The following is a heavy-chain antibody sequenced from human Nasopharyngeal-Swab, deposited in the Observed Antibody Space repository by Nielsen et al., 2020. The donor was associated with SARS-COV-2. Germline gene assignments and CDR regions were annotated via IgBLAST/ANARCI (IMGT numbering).Heavy chain of an antibody. CDR3: ARDWSTIFGVIIRGGMDV. V-gene: IGHV3-7*01. D-gene: IGHD3-3*01. J-gene: IGHJ6*02. CDR1: GFSFSTYW. Sequence: GGSLRLSCAASGFSFSTYWMSWVRQAPGKGLEWVANIKQDGSETYYVDSVKGRFTISRDSAKNSLYLQMNSLRPDDTAVYYCARDWSTIFGVIIRGGMDVWGQGTTVTVSS. CDR2: IKQDGSET.